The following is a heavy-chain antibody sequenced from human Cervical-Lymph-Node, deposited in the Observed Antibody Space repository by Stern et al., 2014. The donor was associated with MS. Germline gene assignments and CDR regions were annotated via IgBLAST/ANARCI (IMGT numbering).Heavy chain of an antibody. V-gene: IGHV5-51*01. CDR3: ARVNGGNSDWFDP. D-gene: IGHD4-23*01. CDR1: GYMFASHW. CDR2: I. J-gene: IGHJ5*02. Sequence: VQLVQSGAEVKKPGESLKISCKASGYMFASHWIGWVRQMPGKGLEWMGIIYSPSSQGQVTISVDKSTSTAYLQWSSLKASDTAMYYCARVNGGNSDWFDPWGQGTLVTVSS.